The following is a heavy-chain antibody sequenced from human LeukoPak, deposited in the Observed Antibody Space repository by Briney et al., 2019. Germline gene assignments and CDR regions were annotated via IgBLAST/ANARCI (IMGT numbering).Heavy chain of an antibody. CDR1: GFTSSSYA. CDR3: ARGRIQLWVPFDY. J-gene: IGHJ4*02. CDR2: ISSNGGST. D-gene: IGHD5-18*01. V-gene: IGHV3-64*01. Sequence: RSGGSLRLSCAASGFTSSSYAMHWVRQAPGKGLEYVSAISSNGGSTHYANSVKGRFTIFRDNSKNTLYLQMGSLRAEDMAVYYCARGRIQLWVPFDYWGQGTLVTVSS.